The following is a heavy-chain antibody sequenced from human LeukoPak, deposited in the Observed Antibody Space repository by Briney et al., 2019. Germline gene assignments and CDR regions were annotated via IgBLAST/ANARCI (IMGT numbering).Heavy chain of an antibody. CDR1: GFTFSSYS. V-gene: IGHV3-48*04. D-gene: IGHD6-6*01. CDR3: ARGSQLAARPSDY. J-gene: IGHJ4*02. CDR2: ISSSSSTI. Sequence: GGSLRLSCAASGFTFSSYSMNWVRQAPGKGLEWVSYISSSSSTIYYADSVKGRFTISRDNAKNSLYLQMNSLRAEDTAVYYCARGSQLAARPSDYWGQGTLVTVSS.